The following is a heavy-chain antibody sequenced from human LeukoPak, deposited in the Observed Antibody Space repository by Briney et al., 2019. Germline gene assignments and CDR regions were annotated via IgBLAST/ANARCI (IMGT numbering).Heavy chain of an antibody. CDR3: ARDRISQWLTPLGY. V-gene: IGHV3-21*01. D-gene: IGHD6-19*01. J-gene: IGHJ4*02. Sequence: PGGSLRLSCAASGFTFSSYAMNWVRQAPGKGLEWVSSISSSSSYIYYADSVKGRFAISRDNAKNSLYLQMNSLRAEDTAVYYCARDRISQWLTPLGYWGQGTLVTVSS. CDR2: ISSSSSYI. CDR1: GFTFSSYA.